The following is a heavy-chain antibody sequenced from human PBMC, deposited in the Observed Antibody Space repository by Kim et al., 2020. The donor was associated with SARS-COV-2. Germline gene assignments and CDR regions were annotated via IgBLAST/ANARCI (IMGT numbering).Heavy chain of an antibody. J-gene: IGHJ4*02. V-gene: IGHV3-30*03. CDR1: AFSFSSYD. D-gene: IGHD3-3*01. CDR2: ISNDGSQE. Sequence: GGSLRLSCAASAFSFSSYDIHWVRQAPGKGLEWVALISNDGSQEQYTASVKGRFTISRDNTRNTVFLQMNSVGPDDTAVYFCATGLREPAILEWLGFWGQGALVPVSA. CDR3: ATGLREPAILEWLGF.